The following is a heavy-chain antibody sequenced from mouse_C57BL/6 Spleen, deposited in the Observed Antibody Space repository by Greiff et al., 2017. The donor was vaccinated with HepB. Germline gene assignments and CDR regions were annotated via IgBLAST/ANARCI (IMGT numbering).Heavy chain of an antibody. V-gene: IGHV1-26*01. J-gene: IGHJ2*01. CDR3: AREGRSGFDY. CDR1: GYTFTDYY. D-gene: IGHD3-3*01. Sequence: VQLQQSGPELVRPGASVKISCKASGYTFTDYYMNWVKQSHGKSLEWIGDINPNNGGTSYNQKLKGKATLTVDKSSSTAYMELRSLTSEDSAVYYCAREGRSGFDYWGQGTTLTVSS. CDR2: INPNNGGT.